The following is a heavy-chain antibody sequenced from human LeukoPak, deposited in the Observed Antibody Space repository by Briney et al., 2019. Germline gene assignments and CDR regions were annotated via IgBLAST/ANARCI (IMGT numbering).Heavy chain of an antibody. Sequence: SETLSLTCTVSGGSISSYYWSWVRQPPGKGLERIGYIYYSGSTNTGSTNYNPSLKSRVSISVDTSKKQFSLKLSSVTAADTAVYYCARDVIPPRSDYGDYPLGLFSDYWGQGTLVTVSS. D-gene: IGHD4-17*01. CDR1: GGSISSYY. J-gene: IGHJ4*02. CDR2: IYYSGSTNTGST. V-gene: IGHV4-59*12. CDR3: ARDVIPPRSDYGDYPLGLFSDY.